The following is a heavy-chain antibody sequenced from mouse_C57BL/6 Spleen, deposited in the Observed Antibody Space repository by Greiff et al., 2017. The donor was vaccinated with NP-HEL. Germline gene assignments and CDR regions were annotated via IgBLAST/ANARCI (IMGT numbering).Heavy chain of an antibody. Sequence: VQLQQPGAELVKPGASVKLSCKASGYTFTSYWMQWVKQRPGQGLEWIGEIDPSDSYTNYNQKFKGKATLTVDTSSSTAYMQLSSLTSEDSAVYYCARQDTTVDYYAMDYWGQGTSVTVSS. D-gene: IGHD1-1*01. CDR3: ARQDTTVDYYAMDY. V-gene: IGHV1-50*01. CDR2: IDPSDSYT. J-gene: IGHJ4*01. CDR1: GYTFTSYW.